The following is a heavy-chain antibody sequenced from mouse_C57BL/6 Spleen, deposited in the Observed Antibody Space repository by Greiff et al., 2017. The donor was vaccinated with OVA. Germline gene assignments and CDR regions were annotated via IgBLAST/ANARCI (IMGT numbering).Heavy chain of an antibody. CDR1: GFTFSSYA. Sequence: EVKVEESGEGLVKPGGSLKLSCAASGFTFSSYAMSWVRQTPEKRLEWVAYISSGGDYIYYADTVKGRFTISRDNARNTLYLQMSSLKSEDTAMYYCTRDGGSYGGDYWGQGTSVTVSS. D-gene: IGHD1-1*01. CDR3: TRDGGSYGGDY. CDR2: ISSGGDYI. J-gene: IGHJ4*01. V-gene: IGHV5-9-1*02.